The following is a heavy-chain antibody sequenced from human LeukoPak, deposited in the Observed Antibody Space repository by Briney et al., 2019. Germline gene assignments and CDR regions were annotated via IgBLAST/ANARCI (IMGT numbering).Heavy chain of an antibody. J-gene: IGHJ5*02. D-gene: IGHD3-16*02. CDR3: ARDKLGLGELSLYDQ. CDR2: MNPNSGGT. CDR1: GYTLTGYY. Sequence: GASVKVSGKASGYTLTGYYMHWVRQAPGQGLEWMGWMNPNSGGTKSAQKFQGRVTMTRDTSISTAYMELSRLTSDDTAMYYCARDKLGLGELSLYDQWGQGTLVTVSS. V-gene: IGHV1-2*02.